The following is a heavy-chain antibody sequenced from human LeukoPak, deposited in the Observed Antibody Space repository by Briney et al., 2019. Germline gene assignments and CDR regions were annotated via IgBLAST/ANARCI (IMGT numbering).Heavy chain of an antibody. J-gene: IGHJ4*02. V-gene: IGHV3-53*01. CDR3: TRGGSMVRGVL. CDR2: MNSGGST. CDR1: GFIVSSDF. Sequence: GGSLRLSCAASGFIVSSDFMNWVRQAPGKGLEWVSAMNSGGSTFYADSVKGRFIISRDKSRNMLYFQMNSLRVDDTAVHYCTRGGSMVRGVLWGQGTLVTVSS. D-gene: IGHD3-10*01.